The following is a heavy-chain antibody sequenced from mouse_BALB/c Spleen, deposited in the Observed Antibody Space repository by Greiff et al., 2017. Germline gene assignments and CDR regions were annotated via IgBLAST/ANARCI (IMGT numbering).Heavy chain of an antibody. J-gene: IGHJ4*01. CDR1: GFSLTSYG. Sequence: QVQLKESGPGLVAPSQSLSITCTVSGFSLTSYGVHSPPHPPGKGLEWLGVIWAGGSTNYNSALMSRLSISKDNSKSQVFLKMNSLQTDDTAMYYCASLITTATLGYYAMDYWGQGTSVTVSS. CDR2: IWAGGST. CDR3: ASLITTATLGYYAMDY. D-gene: IGHD1-2*01. V-gene: IGHV2-9*02.